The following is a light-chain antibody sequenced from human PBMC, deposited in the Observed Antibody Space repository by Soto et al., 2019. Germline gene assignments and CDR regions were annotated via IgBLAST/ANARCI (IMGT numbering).Light chain of an antibody. V-gene: IGKV1-5*03. CDR3: QQYDTCSRT. Sequence: DIPMTQSPSALSASVGDRVTITCRASQSVSHWLAWYRQKPGEAPKLLIYEVSTLERGVPSRLSGSGSGTGVTLPISCPKPEDFANVYCQQYDTCSRTFGQGTKVEVK. J-gene: IGKJ1*01. CDR1: QSVSHW. CDR2: EVS.